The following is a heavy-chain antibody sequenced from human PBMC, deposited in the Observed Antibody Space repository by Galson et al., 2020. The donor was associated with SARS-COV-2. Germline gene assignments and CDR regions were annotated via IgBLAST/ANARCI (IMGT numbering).Heavy chain of an antibody. CDR1: GGSFSGYY. CDR3: ASEENFFLVVTVSRLCYFDY. V-gene: IGHV4-34*01. Sequence: SETLSLTCAVYGGSFSGYYWSWIRQPPGKGLEWIGEINSSGSTNYNPSLKSRVTISVDTSKNHFSLKLSSVTAADTAVYYCASEENFFLVVTVSRLCYFDYWGRGTLATVSS. D-gene: IGHD2-21*02. J-gene: IGHJ4*02. CDR2: INSSGST.